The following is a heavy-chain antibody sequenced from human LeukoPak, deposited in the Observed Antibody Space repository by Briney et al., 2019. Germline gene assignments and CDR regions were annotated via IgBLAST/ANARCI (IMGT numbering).Heavy chain of an antibody. D-gene: IGHD3-10*01. CDR2: IYHGGST. CDR1: GYSISSGYY. Sequence: SETLSLTCTVSGYSISSGYYWGWIRQPPGKGLEWIGSIYHGGSTYYNPSLKSRVTISVDTSKNQFSLKLSSVTAADTAVYYCARVHVLWFGESEYYFDYWGQGTLVTVSS. J-gene: IGHJ4*02. CDR3: ARVHVLWFGESEYYFDY. V-gene: IGHV4-38-2*02.